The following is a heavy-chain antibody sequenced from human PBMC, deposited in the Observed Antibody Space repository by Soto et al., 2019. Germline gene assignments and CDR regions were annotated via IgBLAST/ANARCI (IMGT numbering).Heavy chain of an antibody. D-gene: IGHD2-2*01. CDR1: GGSISSGDYY. CDR3: ARATIVLVPAAMVSHWFDP. Sequence: SETLSLTCTVSGGSISSGDYYWSWIRQPPGKGLEWIGYIYYSGSTYYNPSLKSRVTISVDASKNQFSLKLSSVTAADTAVYYCARATIVLVPAAMVSHWFDPWGQGTLVT. CDR2: IYYSGST. J-gene: IGHJ5*02. V-gene: IGHV4-30-4*01.